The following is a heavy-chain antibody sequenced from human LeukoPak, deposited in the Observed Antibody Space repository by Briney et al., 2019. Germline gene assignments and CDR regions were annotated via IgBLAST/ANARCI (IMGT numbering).Heavy chain of an antibody. Sequence: SETLSLTCTVSGGSISSSSYYWGWIRQPPWKGLEWIGSIYYSGSTYYNPSLKSRVTISVDTSKNQFSLKLSSVTAADTAVYYCARLWGYSYGTVDYWGQGTLVTVSS. CDR2: IYYSGST. V-gene: IGHV4-39*01. CDR1: GGSISSSSYY. CDR3: ARLWGYSYGTVDY. D-gene: IGHD5-18*01. J-gene: IGHJ4*02.